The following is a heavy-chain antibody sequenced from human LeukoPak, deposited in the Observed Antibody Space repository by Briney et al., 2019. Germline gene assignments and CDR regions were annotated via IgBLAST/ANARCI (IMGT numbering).Heavy chain of an antibody. CDR2: ISNGNT. CDR1: GFPFSNHA. CDR3: VREAGYCASVCLKSNWFDP. Sequence: GGSLRLSCAASGFPFSNHAMSWVRQPPGKGLEWVAAISNGNTYYADSVRGHFAISRDDSKNMVYLQMNSLRDEDTALYYCVREAGYCASVCLKSNWFDPWGQGTQVTVSS. V-gene: IGHV3-23*01. J-gene: IGHJ5*02. D-gene: IGHD2-15*01.